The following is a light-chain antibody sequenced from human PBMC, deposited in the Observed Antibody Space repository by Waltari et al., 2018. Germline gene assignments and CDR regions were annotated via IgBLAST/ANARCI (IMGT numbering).Light chain of an antibody. Sequence: QSALTQPPSASGSPGQSVTISCTGTSSDVGGYNYVSWYRQHPGKAPELMIFEVSKRPSGVPDRFSGSKSGNTASLTVSGLQAEDGADYYCSSYAGSNSFDVVFGGGTKLTVL. CDR1: SSDVGGYNY. V-gene: IGLV2-8*01. CDR2: EVS. CDR3: SSYAGSNSFDVV. J-gene: IGLJ2*01.